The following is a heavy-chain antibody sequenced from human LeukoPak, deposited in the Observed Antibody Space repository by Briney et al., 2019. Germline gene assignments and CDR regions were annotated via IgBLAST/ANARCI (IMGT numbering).Heavy chain of an antibody. V-gene: IGHV3-30*18. Sequence: PGRSLRLSCAASGFTFSSSGMHWVRQAPDKGLEWVAVISYDGGNKYYADAVKGRFTISRDNSKNTLYLQMNSLRAEDTAVYYCAKEISYDSSVGFDYWGQGTLVTVSS. J-gene: IGHJ4*02. CDR2: ISYDGGNK. CDR1: GFTFSSSG. D-gene: IGHD3-22*01. CDR3: AKEISYDSSVGFDY.